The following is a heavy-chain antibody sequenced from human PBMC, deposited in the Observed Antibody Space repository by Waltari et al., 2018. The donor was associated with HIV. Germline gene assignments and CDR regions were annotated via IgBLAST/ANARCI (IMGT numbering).Heavy chain of an antibody. V-gene: IGHV3-23*01. J-gene: IGHJ4*02. CDR3: AKAFSDNTAYYYDF. Sequence: EVQLLESGGGLVQPGGSRRLSCAASGFASVSYAMPWVRQSPGRGREWVSGISGSGADSFYADSVKGRFSISRDNSKNTVYLQRNNLRAADTAIYYWAKAFSDNTAYYYDFWGRGTRVTVAS. CDR2: ISGSGADS. CDR1: GFASVSYA. D-gene: IGHD3-22*01.